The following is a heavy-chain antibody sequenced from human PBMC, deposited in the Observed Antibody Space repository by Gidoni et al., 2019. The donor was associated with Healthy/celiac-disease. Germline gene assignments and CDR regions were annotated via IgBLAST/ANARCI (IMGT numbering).Heavy chain of an antibody. CDR3: AKDRSRVVPAAMDWFDP. CDR2: ISGSGGST. CDR1: GFTFSSSA. D-gene: IGHD2-2*01. V-gene: IGHV3-23*01. Sequence: EVQLLESGGGLVQPGGSLRLSCAASGFTFSSSAMSWVRQAPGKGLEWVSAISGSGGSTYYADSVKGRFTISRDNSKNTLYLQMNSLRAEDTAVYYCAKDRSRVVPAAMDWFDPWGQGTLVTVSS. J-gene: IGHJ5*02.